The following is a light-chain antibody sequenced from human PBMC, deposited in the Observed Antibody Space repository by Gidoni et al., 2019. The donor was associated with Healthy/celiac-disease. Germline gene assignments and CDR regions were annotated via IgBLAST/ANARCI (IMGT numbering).Light chain of an antibody. V-gene: IGLV1-40*01. CDR2: GNS. CDR3: QSYDSSLSGSRV. CDR1: SSNIGAGYD. J-gene: IGLJ3*02. Sequence: QSVLTQPPSVSGAPVQRVTISCTGRSSNIGAGYDVHWYQQLPVTAPKLLIYGNSNRPSGVPDRFSGSKSGTSASLSITGLQAEDEADYYCQSYDSSLSGSRVFGGGTKLTV.